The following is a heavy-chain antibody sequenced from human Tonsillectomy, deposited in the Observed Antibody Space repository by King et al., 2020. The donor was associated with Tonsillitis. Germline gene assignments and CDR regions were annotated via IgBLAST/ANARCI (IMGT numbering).Heavy chain of an antibody. J-gene: IGHJ4*02. V-gene: IGHV5-51*01. D-gene: IGHD1-26*01. CDR3: ARLGPYLGATRPFDY. CDR2: IYPGDSDT. CDR1: GYSFTSYW. Sequence: VQLVESGAEVKKPGESLKISCKGSGYSFTSYWIGWVRQMPGKGLEWMGIIYPGDSDTRYSPSSQGQVTISADKSISTAYLQWSSLKASDTAMYYCARLGPYLGATRPFDYWGQGTLVTVSS.